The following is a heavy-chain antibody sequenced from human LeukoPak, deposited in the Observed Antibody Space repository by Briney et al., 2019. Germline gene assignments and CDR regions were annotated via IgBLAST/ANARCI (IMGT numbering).Heavy chain of an antibody. Sequence: ASVKVSCKASEYTFPSYDINWVRQATGQGLEWMGWMNPNSGNTGYEQKFQGRVTMTRNTSISTAYMELSNLRSEDSAVYYCARGVGSYPTYYYYMDVWDQGTTVTVSS. CDR2: MNPNSGNT. J-gene: IGHJ6*03. CDR3: ARGVGSYPTYYYYMDV. V-gene: IGHV1-8*02. D-gene: IGHD1-26*01. CDR1: EYTFPSYD.